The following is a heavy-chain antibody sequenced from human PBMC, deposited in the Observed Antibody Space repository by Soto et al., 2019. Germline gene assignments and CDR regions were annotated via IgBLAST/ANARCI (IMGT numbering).Heavy chain of an antibody. V-gene: IGHV3-23*01. CDR1: GFTFSSYA. J-gene: IGHJ4*02. CDR2: ISGSGGST. D-gene: IGHD1-26*01. CDR3: AKDLVKWELHSVDY. Sequence: EVQLLESGGGLVRPGGSLRLSCAASGFTFSSYAMSWVRQAPGKGLEWVSAISGSGGSTYYADSVKGRFTISRDNSKNTLYLQMNSLRAEDTAVYYCAKDLVKWELHSVDYWGQGTLVTVSS.